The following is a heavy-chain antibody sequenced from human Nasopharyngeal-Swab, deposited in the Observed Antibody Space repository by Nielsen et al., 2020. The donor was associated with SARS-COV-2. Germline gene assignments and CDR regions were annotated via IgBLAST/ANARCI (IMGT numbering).Heavy chain of an antibody. Sequence: GGSLRLSCAASGFTFSSYAMSWVRQAPGKGLEWVSAISGSGGSTYYAGSVKGRFTISRDNSKNTLYLQMNSLRAEDTAVYYCAKRPVYYYDSSGYYPPFDYWGQGTLVTVSS. V-gene: IGHV3-23*01. CDR3: AKRPVYYYDSSGYYPPFDY. J-gene: IGHJ4*02. CDR1: GFTFSSYA. CDR2: ISGSGGST. D-gene: IGHD3-22*01.